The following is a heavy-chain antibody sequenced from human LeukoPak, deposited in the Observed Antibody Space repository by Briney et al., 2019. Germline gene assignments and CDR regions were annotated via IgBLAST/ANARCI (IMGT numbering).Heavy chain of an antibody. CDR1: GFAFSKYR. V-gene: IGHV3-74*03. Sequence: QPGGSLRLSCEASGFAFSKYRRHWVRQAPGKGLVWVSFISKDGATRTYVDSVRDRFTISRDNSKNILFLQMNSLKSEDTAMYYCVRASGYHHDFAFWGQGTLVTLSS. J-gene: IGHJ1*01. D-gene: IGHD3-3*01. CDR3: VRASGYHHDFAF. CDR2: ISKDGATR.